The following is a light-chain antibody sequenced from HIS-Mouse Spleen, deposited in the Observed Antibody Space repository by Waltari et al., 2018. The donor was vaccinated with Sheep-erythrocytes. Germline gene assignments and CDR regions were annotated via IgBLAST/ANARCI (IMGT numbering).Light chain of an antibody. Sequence: DIVMTQSPLSLPVTPGEPASISCRSSQSLLHSNGYTYLDWYLPKPGQSPQLLFYLGSHRASGVPDRFSGSGSGTDFTLKISRVEAEDVGVYYCMQALQTPRTFGQGTKVEIK. J-gene: IGKJ1*01. CDR2: LGS. CDR3: MQALQTPRT. CDR1: QSLLHSNGYTY. V-gene: IGKV2-28*01.